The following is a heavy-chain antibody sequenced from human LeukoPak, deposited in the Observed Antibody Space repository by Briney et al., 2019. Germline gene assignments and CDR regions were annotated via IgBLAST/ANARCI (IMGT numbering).Heavy chain of an antibody. J-gene: IGHJ4*02. CDR3: ARACSSSGYAMYYFDY. V-gene: IGHV1-69*13. Sequence: SVKVSCKASGDTFSSYAINWVRQAPGQGLEWMGGIIPIFGTANYAQKFQGRVTITADESTSTAYMELSSLRSEDTAVYYCARACSSSGYAMYYFDYWGQGTLVTVSS. CDR1: GDTFSSYA. D-gene: IGHD3-22*01. CDR2: IIPIFGTA.